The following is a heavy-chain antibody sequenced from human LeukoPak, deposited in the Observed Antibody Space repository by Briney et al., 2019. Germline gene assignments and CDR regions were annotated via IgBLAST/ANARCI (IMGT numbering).Heavy chain of an antibody. Sequence: GGSLRLSCAASGFTFSNCAMSWVRQAPGKGLEWVANIKQDGSEKYYVDSVKGRFTISRDNAKNSLDLQMNSLRAEDTAVYYCSRDVAAIRYWGQGTLVTVSS. CDR2: IKQDGSEK. J-gene: IGHJ4*02. CDR1: GFTFSNCA. D-gene: IGHD2-15*01. V-gene: IGHV3-7*04. CDR3: SRDVAAIRY.